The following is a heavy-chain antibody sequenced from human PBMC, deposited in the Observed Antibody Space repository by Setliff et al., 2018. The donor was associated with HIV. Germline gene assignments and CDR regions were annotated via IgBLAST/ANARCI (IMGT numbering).Heavy chain of an antibody. CDR1: GGSISSDY. CDR2: IFSSGSA. J-gene: IGHJ4*02. Sequence: SETLSLTCTVSGGSISSDYWSWIRQPDGKGLEWIGRIFSSGSASYNSSIKSRVTMSVNTSKNQFALMMTSVTAADTSVYYCARDLGITMVVGPNFYFDYWGPGRLVTVSS. D-gene: IGHD3-10*01. CDR3: ARDLGITMVVGPNFYFDY. V-gene: IGHV4-4*07.